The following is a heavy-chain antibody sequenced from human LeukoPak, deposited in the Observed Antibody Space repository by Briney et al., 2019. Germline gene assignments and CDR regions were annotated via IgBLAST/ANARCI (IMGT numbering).Heavy chain of an antibody. CDR1: GGSISGYF. CDR2: IYSSGSN. CDR3: AREPTSGREPTSGRPLDY. V-gene: IGHV4-4*07. J-gene: IGHJ4*02. Sequence: SETPSLTYTVSGGSISGYFWSWIRQPAGKGLEWIGRIYSSGSNNYNPSLKSRVTMSLDTSKNHLSLNLSSVTAADTAVYYCAREPTSGREPTSGRPLDYWGQGTLVTVSS. D-gene: IGHD5-12*01.